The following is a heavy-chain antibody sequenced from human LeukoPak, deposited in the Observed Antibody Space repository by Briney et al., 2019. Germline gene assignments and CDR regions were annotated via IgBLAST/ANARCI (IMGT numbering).Heavy chain of an antibody. Sequence: PGGSLRLSCAASGFTFSSYAVSWVRQAPGKGLEWVSVISGSGGSTYYADSVKGRFTISRDNSKNTLYLQMNSLRAEDTAVYYCAKDQKQWLVQDAFDIWGQGTMVTVSS. D-gene: IGHD6-19*01. CDR2: ISGSGGST. J-gene: IGHJ3*02. CDR3: AKDQKQWLVQDAFDI. V-gene: IGHV3-23*01. CDR1: GFTFSSYA.